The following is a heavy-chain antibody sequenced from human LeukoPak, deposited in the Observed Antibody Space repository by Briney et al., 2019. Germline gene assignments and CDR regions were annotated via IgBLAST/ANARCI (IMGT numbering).Heavy chain of an antibody. Sequence: GGSLRLSCAASGFTFSSYWMSWVRQAPGKGLEWVANIKQDGSEKYYVDSVKGRFTISRDNAKNSLYLQMNSLRAEDTAVYYCASPGGSCPLDYWGQGTLVTVSS. CDR3: ASPGGSCPLDY. V-gene: IGHV3-7*01. D-gene: IGHD2-15*01. CDR2: IKQDGSEK. J-gene: IGHJ4*02. CDR1: GFTFSSYW.